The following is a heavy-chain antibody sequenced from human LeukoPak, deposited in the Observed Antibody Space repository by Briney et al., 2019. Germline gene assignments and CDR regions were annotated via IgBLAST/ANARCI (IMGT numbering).Heavy chain of an antibody. Sequence: GGSLRLSCAAAGFTFSTYWMSWVRQAPGNGLEWVANIKEDGSEKYYVDSVKGRFTISRDNAKNSLYLQMNSLRAEDTAVYYCSRHPAPYDILTGYLDYYYFDYWGQGTLVTVSS. CDR2: IKEDGSEK. CDR1: GFTFSTYW. J-gene: IGHJ4*02. CDR3: SRHPAPYDILTGYLDYYYFDY. D-gene: IGHD3-9*01. V-gene: IGHV3-7*01.